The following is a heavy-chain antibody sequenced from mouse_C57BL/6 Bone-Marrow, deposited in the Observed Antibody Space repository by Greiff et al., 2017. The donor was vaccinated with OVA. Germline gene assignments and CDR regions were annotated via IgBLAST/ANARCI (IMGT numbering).Heavy chain of an antibody. J-gene: IGHJ4*01. Sequence: VQLQQSGAELVRPGASVKLSCTASGFNINDDYMHWVKQRPEQGLEWIGWIDPENGDTEYASKFQGKATITADTSSNTAYLQLSSLTSEDTAVYYCTRRGSSYDYYAMDYWGQGTSVTVSS. CDR2: IDPENGDT. D-gene: IGHD1-1*01. CDR1: GFNINDDY. CDR3: TRRGSSYDYYAMDY. V-gene: IGHV14-4*01.